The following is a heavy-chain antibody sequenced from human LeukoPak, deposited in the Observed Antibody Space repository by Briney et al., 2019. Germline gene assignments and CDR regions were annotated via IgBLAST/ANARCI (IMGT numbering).Heavy chain of an antibody. Sequence: GESLRLSCAASGFTFSSYGMHWVRQAPGKGLEWVAVISYDGSNKYYADSVKGRFTISRDNSKNTLYLQMNSLRAEDTAVYYCARDGGSYYPYFYYYYMDVWGKGTTVTVSS. CDR2: ISYDGSNK. CDR3: ARDGGSYYPYFYYYYMDV. V-gene: IGHV3-30*03. D-gene: IGHD1-26*01. CDR1: GFTFSSYG. J-gene: IGHJ6*03.